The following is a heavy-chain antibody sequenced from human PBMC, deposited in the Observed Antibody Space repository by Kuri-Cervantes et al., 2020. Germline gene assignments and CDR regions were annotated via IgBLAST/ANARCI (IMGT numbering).Heavy chain of an antibody. Sequence: GESLKISCAASGFTFSSYAMHWVRQAPGQGLEWMGWINPNSGGTNYAQKFQGRVTMTRDTSISTAYMELSRLRSDDTAVYYCAREPAAYYYDSSGYYPPTQSWFDPWGQGTLVTVSS. J-gene: IGHJ5*02. CDR1: GFTFSSYA. CDR2: INPNSGGT. V-gene: IGHV1-2*02. D-gene: IGHD3-22*01. CDR3: AREPAAYYYDSSGYYPPTQSWFDP.